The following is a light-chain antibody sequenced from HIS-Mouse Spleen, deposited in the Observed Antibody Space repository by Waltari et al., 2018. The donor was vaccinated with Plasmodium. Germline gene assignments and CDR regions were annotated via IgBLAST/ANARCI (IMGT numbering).Light chain of an antibody. CDR1: QSVSSH. CDR2: VAS. Sequence: EIVMTQSPATLSVSPGERATLSCRASQSVSSHFAWCQQKPGQAPRLLIYVASTRATGIPARFSGSGSGTEFTLTISSLQSEDFAVYYCQQYNNWSFTFGPGTKVDIK. J-gene: IGKJ3*01. CDR3: QQYNNWSFT. V-gene: IGKV3-15*01.